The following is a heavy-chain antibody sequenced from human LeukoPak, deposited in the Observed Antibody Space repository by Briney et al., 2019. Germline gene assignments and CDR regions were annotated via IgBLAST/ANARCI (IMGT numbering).Heavy chain of an antibody. J-gene: IGHJ3*02. Sequence: ASETLSLTCAVYGGSFSGYYWSWIRQPPGKGLEWIGEINHSGSTNYNPSLKSRVTISVDTSKNQFSLKLSSVTAADTAVYYCARGRFYDFWSGYPSDAFDIWGQGTMVTVSS. CDR3: ARGRFYDFWSGYPSDAFDI. V-gene: IGHV4-34*01. CDR1: GGSFSGYY. D-gene: IGHD3-3*01. CDR2: INHSGST.